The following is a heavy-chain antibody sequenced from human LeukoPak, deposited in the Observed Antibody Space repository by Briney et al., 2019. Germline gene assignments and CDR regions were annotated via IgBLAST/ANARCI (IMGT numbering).Heavy chain of an antibody. J-gene: IGHJ4*02. V-gene: IGHV3-30*18. CDR2: ISYDGSNK. D-gene: IGHD6-19*01. Sequence: PGRSLRLSCAASGFTFSSYGMHWVRQAPGKGLEWVAVISYDGSNKYYADSVKGRFTISRGNSKNTLYLQMNSLRAEDTAVYYCAKDPYSGWYRYYFDYWGQGTLVTVSS. CDR3: AKDPYSGWYRYYFDY. CDR1: GFTFSSYG.